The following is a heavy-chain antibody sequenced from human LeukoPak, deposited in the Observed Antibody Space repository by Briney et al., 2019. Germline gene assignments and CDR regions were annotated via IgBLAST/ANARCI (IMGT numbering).Heavy chain of an antibody. D-gene: IGHD4-17*01. CDR2: IYYSGST. V-gene: IGHV4-31*03. CDR3: ARDRTVTTSDAFDI. Sequence: SETLSLTCTVSGGSISSGGYYWSWIRQHTGKGLEWFGYIYYSGSTYYNPSLKSRVTTSVDTSKNQFSLKLSSVTAADTAVYYCARDRTVTTSDAFDIWGQGTMVTVSS. J-gene: IGHJ3*02. CDR1: GGSISSGGYY.